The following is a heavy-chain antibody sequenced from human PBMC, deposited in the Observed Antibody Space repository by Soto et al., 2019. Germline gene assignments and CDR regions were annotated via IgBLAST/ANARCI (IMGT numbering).Heavy chain of an antibody. V-gene: IGHV1-18*01. Sequence: QVQLVQSGAEVKEPGASVKVSCKASGYTFTNYGLMWVRQAPGQGLEWMGWIGVHNGDTNYAQNLQGRVTLTIDTSTRTAYRELRSLRPDDTAVYYCARDGDSSRWSGWTWFDPWGQGTLVIVSS. CDR2: IGVHNGDT. D-gene: IGHD6-13*01. J-gene: IGHJ5*02. CDR1: GYTFTNYG. CDR3: ARDGDSSRWSGWTWFDP.